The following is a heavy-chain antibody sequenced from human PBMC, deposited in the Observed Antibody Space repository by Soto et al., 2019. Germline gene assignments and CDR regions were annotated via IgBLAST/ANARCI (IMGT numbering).Heavy chain of an antibody. Sequence: PEGSLKLYCADSGFTLSSYAMSWVRQAPGKGLEWVSGISGSGGSTYYADSVKGRFTISRDNSKNTLYLQMNSLRAEDTAVYYCAKDRVTVVGYDAFDIWGQGTMVTVSS. V-gene: IGHV3-23*01. J-gene: IGHJ3*02. CDR1: GFTLSSYA. D-gene: IGHD6-19*01. CDR3: AKDRVTVVGYDAFDI. CDR2: ISGSGGST.